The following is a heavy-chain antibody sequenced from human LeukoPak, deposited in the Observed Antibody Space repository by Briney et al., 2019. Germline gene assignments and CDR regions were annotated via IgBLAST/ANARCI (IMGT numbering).Heavy chain of an antibody. J-gene: IGHJ4*02. D-gene: IGHD3-22*01. CDR2: ISGSGGST. V-gene: IGHV3-23*01. Sequence: GGSLRLSCAASGFTFSSYAMSWVRQAPGKGLEWVSAISGSGGSTYYADSVKGRFTISRDNSKNTLYLQMNSLRAEDKAVYYCAKVTRVRHYYDSSGYVGYWGQGTLVTVSS. CDR1: GFTFSSYA. CDR3: AKVTRVRHYYDSSGYVGY.